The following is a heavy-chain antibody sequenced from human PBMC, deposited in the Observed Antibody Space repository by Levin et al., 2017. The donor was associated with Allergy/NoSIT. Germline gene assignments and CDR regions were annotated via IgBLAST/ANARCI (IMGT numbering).Heavy chain of an antibody. CDR3: ARGGCSSTSCLDN. Sequence: GGSLRLSCAASGFTFSNYWMHWVRQAPGKGLVWVSHINSDGSNTNYADSVKGRYTISRDNAKNTLYLQMNSLRDEDTAVYYCARGGCSSTSCLDNWGQGTLVTVSP. J-gene: IGHJ4*02. D-gene: IGHD2-2*01. V-gene: IGHV3-74*01. CDR2: INSDGSNT. CDR1: GFTFSNYW.